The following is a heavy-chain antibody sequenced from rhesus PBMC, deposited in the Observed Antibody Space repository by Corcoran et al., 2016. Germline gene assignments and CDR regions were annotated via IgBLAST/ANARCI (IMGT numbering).Heavy chain of an antibody. CDR1: GGSIRSYC. CDR3: AKWLWTGYYHDWYFDL. Sequence: QVQLQESGPGVVKPSETLSLTCAVSGGSIRSYCWGWIRQPPGKGLEWIGQISGGSVSTSYNPSFKSRVTMSSDTSKTQVSLKLSSVTAADTAVYYCAKWLWTGYYHDWYFDLWGPGTPITISS. CDR2: ISGGSVST. D-gene: IGHD3-3*01. J-gene: IGHJ2*01. V-gene: IGHV4-147*01.